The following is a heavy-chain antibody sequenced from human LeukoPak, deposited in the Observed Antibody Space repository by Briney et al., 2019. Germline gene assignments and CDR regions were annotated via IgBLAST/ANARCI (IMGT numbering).Heavy chain of an antibody. J-gene: IGHJ4*02. D-gene: IGHD3-3*01. CDR2: IWYDGSNK. Sequence: GGSLRLSCAASGFTFSSYGMHWVRQAPGKGLEWVAVIWYDGSNKYYADSVKGRFTISRDNSKNTLYLQMNSLRAEDTAVYYCAKDRIPTRFLEWYLDYWGQGTLVTVSS. V-gene: IGHV3-30*02. CDR3: AKDRIPTRFLEWYLDY. CDR1: GFTFSSYG.